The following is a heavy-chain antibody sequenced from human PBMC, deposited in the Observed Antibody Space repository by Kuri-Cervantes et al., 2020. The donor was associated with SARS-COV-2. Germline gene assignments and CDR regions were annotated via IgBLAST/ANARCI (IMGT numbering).Heavy chain of an antibody. CDR2: ISYDGSNK. J-gene: IGHJ4*02. V-gene: IGHV3-30-3*01. CDR1: GFTFSSYA. Sequence: GESLKISCAASGFTFSSYAMHWVRQAPGKGLEWVAVISYDGSNKYYADSVKGRFTISRDNSKNTLYLQMSSLRAEDTSIYYCVKVSRGSPEYYWGQGILVTVSS. CDR3: VKVSRGSPEYY. D-gene: IGHD1-26*01.